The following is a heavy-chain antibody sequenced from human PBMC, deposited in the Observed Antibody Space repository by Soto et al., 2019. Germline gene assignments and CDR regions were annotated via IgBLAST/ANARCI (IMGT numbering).Heavy chain of an antibody. CDR3: ARGERRDGYNCNY. D-gene: IGHD5-12*01. CDR1: GFTFSSYS. V-gene: IGHV3-21*01. CDR2: ISSSSSYI. Sequence: SLRLSCAASGFTFSSYSMNWVRQAPGKGLEWVSSISSSSSYIYYADSVKGRFTISRDNAKNSLYLQMNSLRAEDTAVYYCARGERRDGYNCNYWGQGTLVTVSS. J-gene: IGHJ4*02.